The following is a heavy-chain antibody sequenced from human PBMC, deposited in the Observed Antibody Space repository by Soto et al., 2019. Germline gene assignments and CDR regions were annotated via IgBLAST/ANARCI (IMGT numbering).Heavy chain of an antibody. CDR3: AKGRSGEYYSDALDV. CDR2: NNAYGGST. CDR1: GFRFNSFA. Sequence: GSLRRSCLAAGFRFNSFAKHWVRQAPGMEVEYFKDNNAYGGSTYFGDSVKDRFSISRDVSRNNIFLEMNSLCPEDTAVYHCAKGRSGEYYSDALDVWGQGTAFTVS. D-gene: IGHD3-10*01. J-gene: IGHJ6*02. V-gene: IGHV3-64*04.